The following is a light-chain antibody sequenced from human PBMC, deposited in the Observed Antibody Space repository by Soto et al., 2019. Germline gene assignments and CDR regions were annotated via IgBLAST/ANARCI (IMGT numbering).Light chain of an antibody. CDR2: AAS. J-gene: IGKJ1*01. CDR1: QSISNH. CDR3: QQSYSSPPT. V-gene: IGKV1-39*01. Sequence: DIQMTQPPSSLSASVEDRVIITCRASQSISNHLNWYQQKPGKAPKLLIFAASSLQSGVPSRFSGSRSGPDFTLTISSLQHEDFETYYCQQSYSSPPTLGQGTKVDIK.